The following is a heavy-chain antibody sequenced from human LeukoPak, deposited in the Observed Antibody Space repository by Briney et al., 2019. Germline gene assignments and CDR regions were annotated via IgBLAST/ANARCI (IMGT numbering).Heavy chain of an antibody. V-gene: IGHV1-18*01. J-gene: IGHJ3*02. D-gene: IGHD3-22*01. Sequence: ASVKVSFKASGYRFSSYGISWVRQAPGQGLEWMGWISAYNGNTNYAQKLQGRVTMTTDTSTSTAYMELRSLRSDDTAVYYCARTEYYYDSSGHPRSNAFDIWGQGTMVTVSS. CDR2: ISAYNGNT. CDR1: GYRFSSYG. CDR3: ARTEYYYDSSGHPRSNAFDI.